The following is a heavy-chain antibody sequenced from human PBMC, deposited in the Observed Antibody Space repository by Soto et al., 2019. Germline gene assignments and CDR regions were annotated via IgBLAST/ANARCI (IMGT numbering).Heavy chain of an antibody. D-gene: IGHD3-10*01. V-gene: IGHV3-48*01. J-gene: IGHJ4*02. CDR3: GRLFDSGHGPFDY. Sequence: GGSLRLSCAASGFTFSSYSMNWVRQAPGKGLEWVSYISSSSSTIYYADSVKGRFTISRDNAKNSLYLQMNTLRAEDTAVYYCGRLFDSGHGPFDYWGQGTLVTVSS. CDR1: GFTFSSYS. CDR2: ISSSSSTI.